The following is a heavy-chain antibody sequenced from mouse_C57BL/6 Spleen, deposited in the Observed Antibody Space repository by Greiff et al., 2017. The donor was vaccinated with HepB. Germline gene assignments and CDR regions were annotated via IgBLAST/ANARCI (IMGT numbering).Heavy chain of an antibody. CDR2: INPNNGGT. J-gene: IGHJ3*01. V-gene: IGHV1-22*01. D-gene: IGHD1-1*01. CDR1: GYTFTDYN. Sequence: EVQLQQSGPELVKPGASVKMSCKASGYTFTDYNMHWVKQSHGKSLEWIGYINPNNGGTSYNQKFKGKATLTVNKSTSTAYMELRSLTSEESAVYYCTRHDYYCSSPAWFADWGQGTLVTVAA. CDR3: TRHDYYCSSPAWFAD.